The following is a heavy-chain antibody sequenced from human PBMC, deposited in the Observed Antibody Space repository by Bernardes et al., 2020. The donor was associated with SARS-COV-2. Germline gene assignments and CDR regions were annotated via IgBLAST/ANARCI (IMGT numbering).Heavy chain of an antibody. CDR3: AKDAPLWIQLWVDAFDI. Sequence: GGSLRLSCAASGFTFSSYAMSWVRQAPGKGLEWVSAISGSGGSTYYADSVKGRFTISRDNSKNTLYLQMNSLRAEDTAVYYCAKDAPLWIQLWVDAFDIWGQGTMVTVSS. J-gene: IGHJ3*02. D-gene: IGHD5-18*01. V-gene: IGHV3-23*01. CDR1: GFTFSSYA. CDR2: ISGSGGST.